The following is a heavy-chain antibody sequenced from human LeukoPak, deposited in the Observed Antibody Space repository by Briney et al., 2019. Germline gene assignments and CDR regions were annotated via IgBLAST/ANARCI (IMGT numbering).Heavy chain of an antibody. Sequence: GGSLRLSCEAPGFTLNKYWRHWGRQAPGKGLVWVSRITGDGSDIAYADSVKGRFTVSRDDAKNILFLQMTSLRVEDTAIYYCARDAYTTTSNWLDPWGQGTLVTVSS. D-gene: IGHD1-26*01. CDR1: GFTLNKYW. CDR2: ITGDGSDI. V-gene: IGHV3-74*01. J-gene: IGHJ5*02. CDR3: ARDAYTTTSNWLDP.